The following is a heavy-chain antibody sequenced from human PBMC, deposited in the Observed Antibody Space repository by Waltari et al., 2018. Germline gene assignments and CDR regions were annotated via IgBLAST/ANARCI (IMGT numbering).Heavy chain of an antibody. D-gene: IGHD2-2*01. CDR3: ARDIVVVPAASAFDY. Sequence: QVQLQESGPGLVEPSETLHLTCTVSGGSISSYYWSWIRKPAGKGLEWIGRIYTSGSTNYNPSLKSRVTMSVDTSKNQFSLKLSSVTAADTAVYYCARDIVVVPAASAFDYWGQGTLVTVSS. J-gene: IGHJ4*02. V-gene: IGHV4-4*07. CDR1: GGSISSYY. CDR2: IYTSGST.